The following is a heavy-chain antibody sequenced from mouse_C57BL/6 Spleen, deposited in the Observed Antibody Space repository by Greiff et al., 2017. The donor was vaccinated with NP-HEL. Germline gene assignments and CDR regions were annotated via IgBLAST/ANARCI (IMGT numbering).Heavy chain of an antibody. CDR2: IRSKSNNYAT. CDR1: GFSFNTYA. CDR3: VRHGTGMDY. V-gene: IGHV10-1*01. D-gene: IGHD4-1*01. Sequence: DAGGGLVQPKGSLKLSCAASGFSFNTYAMNWVRQAPGKGLEWVARIRSKSNNYATYYADSVKDRFTISRDDSESMLYLQMNNLKTEDTAMYYCVRHGTGMDYWGQGTSVTVSS. J-gene: IGHJ4*01.